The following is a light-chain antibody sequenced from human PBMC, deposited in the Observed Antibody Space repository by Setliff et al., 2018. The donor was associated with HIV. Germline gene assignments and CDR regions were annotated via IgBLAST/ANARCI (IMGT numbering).Light chain of an antibody. CDR2: DVA. CDR1: SGDVGGYNY. V-gene: IGLV2-14*03. J-gene: IGLJ1*01. Sequence: QSALAQPASVSGSPGQSITISCTGTSGDVGGYNYVSWYQQHPGKAPRLMIYDVAYRPSGVSNRFSGSKSGNTASLTISGLQAEDEADYYCSSYVAGGSLDVFGTGTKATVL. CDR3: SSYVAGGSLDV.